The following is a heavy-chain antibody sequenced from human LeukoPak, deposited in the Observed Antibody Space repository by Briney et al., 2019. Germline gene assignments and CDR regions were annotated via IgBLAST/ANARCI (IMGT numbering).Heavy chain of an antibody. Sequence: PGGSLRLSCAASGFTFSDYYMSWIRQAPGKGLECVSYIVSSGSTIYYADSVKGRLTISRDNAKNSLYLQMNSPRAEDTALYYCARGYGGSYLDYWGQGTLVTVSS. V-gene: IGHV3-11*01. CDR2: IVSSGSTI. CDR1: GFTFSDYY. D-gene: IGHD1-26*01. J-gene: IGHJ4*02. CDR3: ARGYGGSYLDY.